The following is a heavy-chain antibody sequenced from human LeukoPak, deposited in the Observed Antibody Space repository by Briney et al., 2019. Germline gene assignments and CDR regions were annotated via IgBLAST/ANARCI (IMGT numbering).Heavy chain of an antibody. D-gene: IGHD1-26*01. CDR2: IYYSGST. V-gene: IGHV4-31*03. J-gene: IGHJ4*02. CDR1: GGSISSGGYY. CDR3: AREGATNPLDY. Sequence: SQTLSLTCTVSGGSISSGGYYWSWIRQHPGKGLEWIGYIYYSGSTYYNPSLTSRVTISVDTSKNQFSLKLSSGTAADTAVYYCAREGATNPLDYWGQGTLVTVSS.